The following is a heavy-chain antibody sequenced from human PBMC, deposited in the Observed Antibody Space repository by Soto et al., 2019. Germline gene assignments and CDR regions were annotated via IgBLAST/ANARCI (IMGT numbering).Heavy chain of an antibody. J-gene: IGHJ4*02. D-gene: IGHD2-2*01. CDR3: AINSRYCSSTSCYAD. CDR1: GFTFSSYA. CDR2: ISTSGDST. V-gene: IGHV3-23*01. Sequence: EVQLLESGAGLVQPGGSLRLSCAASGFTFSSYAMSWVRQAPGKGLEWVSGISTSGDSTYYADSVKGRFTISRDNSKDTLYLQMNSLRAGDTAVYYCAINSRYCSSTSCYADWGQGTQVTVSS.